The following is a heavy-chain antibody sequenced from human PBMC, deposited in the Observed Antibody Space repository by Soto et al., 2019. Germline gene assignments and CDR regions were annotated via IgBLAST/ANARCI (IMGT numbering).Heavy chain of an antibody. CDR3: ARVGGINWFDP. V-gene: IGHV4-31*01. D-gene: IGHD1-20*01. CDR2: IYYSGST. Sequence: QVQLQESGPGLVKPSQTLSLTCTVSGGSISSGGYYWSWIRQHPGKGLEWIGYIYYSGSTYYNPSLKGPVTISVDTSKSQFSLKLSSVTAADTAVYYCARVGGINWFDPWGQGTLVTVSS. CDR1: GGSISSGGYY. J-gene: IGHJ5*02.